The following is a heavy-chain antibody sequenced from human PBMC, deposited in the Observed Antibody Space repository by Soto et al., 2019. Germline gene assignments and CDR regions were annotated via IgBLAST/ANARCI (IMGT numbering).Heavy chain of an antibody. CDR3: ARALSWGSNCYYYMDV. CDR1: GFILSDCA. J-gene: IGHJ6*03. D-gene: IGHD7-27*01. Sequence: EVQLVESGGGLVQPGGSLRLSCATSGFILSDCAMNWVRQAPGKGLEWVSYISSSSSVIDYADSVKGRFTVSRANARNSLYLQMNSLRAEDTAVYYCARALSWGSNCYYYMDVWGKGTTVTVSS. CDR2: ISSSSSVI. V-gene: IGHV3-48*01.